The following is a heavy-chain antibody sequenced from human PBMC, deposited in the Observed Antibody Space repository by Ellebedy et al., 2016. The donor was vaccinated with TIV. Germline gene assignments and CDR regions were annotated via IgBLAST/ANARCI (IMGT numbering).Heavy chain of an antibody. Sequence: ASVKVSCKASGGIFRSNAFSWVRQAPGQGLEWMGGIVAVFGTTTYAQKFQGRVTITADESTTTVYMELSSLKAEDTAVYYCARYSGYHFRGNYFDYWGQGTLVTVSS. CDR1: GGIFRSNA. CDR2: IVAVFGTT. V-gene: IGHV1-69*13. D-gene: IGHD5-12*01. CDR3: ARYSGYHFRGNYFDY. J-gene: IGHJ4*02.